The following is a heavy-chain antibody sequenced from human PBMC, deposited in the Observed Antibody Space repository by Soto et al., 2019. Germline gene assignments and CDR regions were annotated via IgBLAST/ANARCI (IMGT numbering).Heavy chain of an antibody. J-gene: IGHJ4*02. CDR2: INHSGST. Sequence: PSETLSLTCAVYGGSFSAYYWSWIRQPPGKGLEWIGYINHSGSTNYNPSLKSRVTISVDTSKNQFSLKLSSVTASDTAVYYCARDSALRGFDYWGQGTLVTVSS. CDR1: GGSFSAYY. D-gene: IGHD4-17*01. CDR3: ARDSALRGFDY. V-gene: IGHV4-34*01.